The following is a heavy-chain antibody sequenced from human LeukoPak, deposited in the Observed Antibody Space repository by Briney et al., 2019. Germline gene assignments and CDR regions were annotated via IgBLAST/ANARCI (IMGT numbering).Heavy chain of an antibody. CDR2: INPNSGGT. Sequence: ASVKVSCKASGYTFTGYYMHWVRQAPGQELEWMGWINPNSGGTNYAQKFQGRVTMTRDTSISTAYMELSRLRSDDTAVYYCARDGGGSYPTDYWGQGTLVTVSS. CDR3: ARDGGGSYPTDY. V-gene: IGHV1-2*02. D-gene: IGHD1-26*01. CDR1: GYTFTGYY. J-gene: IGHJ4*02.